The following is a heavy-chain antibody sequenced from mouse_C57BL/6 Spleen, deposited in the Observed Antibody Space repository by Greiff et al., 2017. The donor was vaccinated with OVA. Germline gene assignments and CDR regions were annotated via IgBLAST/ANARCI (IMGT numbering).Heavy chain of an antibody. J-gene: IGHJ4*01. V-gene: IGHV5-17*01. CDR1: GFTFSDYG. Sequence: EVQGVESGGGLVKPGGSLKLSCAASGFTFSDYGMHWVRQAPEKGLEWVAYISSGSSTIYYADTVTGRFTISSDNAKNNMFLQMTSLRSKDTDMYYCARKRYYGSSPYYAMDYWGQGTSVTVSS. CDR3: ARKRYYGSSPYYAMDY. D-gene: IGHD1-1*01. CDR2: ISSGSSTI.